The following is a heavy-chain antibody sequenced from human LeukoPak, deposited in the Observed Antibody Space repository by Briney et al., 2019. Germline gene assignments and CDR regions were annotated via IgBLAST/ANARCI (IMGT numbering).Heavy chain of an antibody. CDR1: GFTFNSYS. Sequence: AGGSLRLSCAASGFTFNSYSLNWVRQAPGKGLEWVSSISSSSGYIYYADSVKGRFTISRDSAKNSVYLQMNSLRAEDTAVYYCARGSMSYFDYWGQGTLVTVSS. V-gene: IGHV3-21*01. CDR3: ARGSMSYFDY. J-gene: IGHJ4*02. CDR2: ISSSSGYI.